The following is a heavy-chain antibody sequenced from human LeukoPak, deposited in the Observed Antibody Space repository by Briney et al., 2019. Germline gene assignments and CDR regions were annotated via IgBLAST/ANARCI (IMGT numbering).Heavy chain of an antibody. CDR3: ARDENCSGGSCLIDAFDI. J-gene: IGHJ3*02. CDR2: INWNGGST. CDR1: GFTFDDYG. D-gene: IGHD2-15*01. V-gene: IGHV3-20*04. Sequence: GGSLRLPCAASGFTFDDYGMSWVRQAPGKGLEWVSGINWNGGSTGYADSVKGRFTISRDNAKNSLYLQMNSLRAEDTALYYCARDENCSGGSCLIDAFDIWGQGTMVTVSS.